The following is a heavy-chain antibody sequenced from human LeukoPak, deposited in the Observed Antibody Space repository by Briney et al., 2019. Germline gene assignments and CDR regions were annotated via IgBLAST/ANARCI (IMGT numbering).Heavy chain of an antibody. D-gene: IGHD4-17*01. CDR1: GYTFISYA. V-gene: IGHV7-4-1*02. Sequence: GASVKVSCKASGYTFISYAMNWVRRAPGQGLEWMGWININTGNPTYAQGFTGRFVFSLDTSVSTAYLQISSLKAEDTAVYYCARASPTTVTTYYYGMDVWGQGTTVTVSS. CDR2: ININTGNP. CDR3: ARASPTTVTTYYYGMDV. J-gene: IGHJ6*02.